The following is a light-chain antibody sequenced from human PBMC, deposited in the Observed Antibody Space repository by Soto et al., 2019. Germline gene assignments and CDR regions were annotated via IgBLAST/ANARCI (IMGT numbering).Light chain of an antibody. Sequence: SYELTQPPSVSVSPGQTASITCSGDKLGDKYACWYQQKPGQSPVLVIYQDSKRPSGIPERFSGSNSGNTATLTISGTQAMDEADYYCQAWDGPSVVFGGGTKVTVL. CDR2: QDS. J-gene: IGLJ2*01. CDR1: KLGDKY. V-gene: IGLV3-1*01. CDR3: QAWDGPSVV.